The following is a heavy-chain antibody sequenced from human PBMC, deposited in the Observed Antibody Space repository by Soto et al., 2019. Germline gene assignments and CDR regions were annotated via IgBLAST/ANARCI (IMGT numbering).Heavy chain of an antibody. CDR3: IPTHPQEGVVAP. D-gene: IGHD2-15*01. CDR2: IGSKAKSYAT. Sequence: EVQLVESGGGLVQPGGSLKLSCAASGFTFSGSAMHWVRQAPGKGLEWVGRIGSKAKSYATEYAVSIEGRFTISRDDSKNTAYLQMNSLQTEDTAVYYCIPTHPQEGVVAPWGQGTLVTVSS. CDR1: GFTFSGSA. J-gene: IGHJ4*02. V-gene: IGHV3-73*02.